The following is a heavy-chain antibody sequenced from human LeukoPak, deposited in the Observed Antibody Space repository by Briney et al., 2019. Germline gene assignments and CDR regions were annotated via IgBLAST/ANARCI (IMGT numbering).Heavy chain of an antibody. J-gene: IGHJ4*02. D-gene: IGHD3-22*01. V-gene: IGHV1-2*04. Sequence: ASVKVSCKASGYTFTGYYMHWVRQAPGQGLEWMGWINPNSGGTNYAQKFQGWVTMTRDTSISTAYMELSRLRSDDTAVYYCARPQTHYYDSGGYYSFDYWGQGTPVTVSS. CDR1: GYTFTGYY. CDR3: ARPQTHYYDSGGYYSFDY. CDR2: INPNSGGT.